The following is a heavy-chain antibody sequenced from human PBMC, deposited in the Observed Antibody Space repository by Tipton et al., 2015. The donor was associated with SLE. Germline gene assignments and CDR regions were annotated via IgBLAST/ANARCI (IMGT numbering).Heavy chain of an antibody. V-gene: IGHV4-39*07. CDR3: ARDKNYRYFDY. D-gene: IGHD1-7*01. Sequence: LSLTCIVSGGSISSGDYYWGWIRQPPGKGLEWIGGIHHRGSTYYNPSLKSRVTISVDTSKNQFSLKLSSVTAADTAVYYCARDKNYRYFDYWGQGTLVTVSS. J-gene: IGHJ4*02. CDR1: GGSISSGDYY. CDR2: IHHRGST.